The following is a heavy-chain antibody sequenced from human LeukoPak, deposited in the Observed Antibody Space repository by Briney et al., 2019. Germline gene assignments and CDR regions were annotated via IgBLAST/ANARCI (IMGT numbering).Heavy chain of an antibody. CDR2: INPSGGST. J-gene: IGHJ4*02. CDR3: ARADTAMVTYNY. Sequence: ASVKVSCKASRYTFTSYYMHWVRQAPGQGLEWMGIINPSGGSTSYAQKFQGRVTMTRDTSTSTVYMELSSLRSEDTAVYYCARADTAMVTYNYWGQGTLVTVSS. V-gene: IGHV1-46*01. D-gene: IGHD5-18*01. CDR1: RYTFTSYY.